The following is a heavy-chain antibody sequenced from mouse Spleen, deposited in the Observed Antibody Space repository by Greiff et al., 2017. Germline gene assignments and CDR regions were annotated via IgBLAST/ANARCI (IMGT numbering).Heavy chain of an antibody. D-gene: IGHD1-1*01. CDR2: IDPSDSYT. J-gene: IGHJ2*01. CDR3: AKVYGSFDY. CDR1: GYTFTSYW. V-gene: IGHV1-69*02. Sequence: QVQLQQPGAELVKPGASVKLSCKASGYTFTSYWMHWVKQRPGQGLEWIGKIDPSDSYTNYNQKFKGKATLTVDKSSSTAYMQLSSLTSEDSAVYYCAKVYGSFDYWGQGTTLTVSS.